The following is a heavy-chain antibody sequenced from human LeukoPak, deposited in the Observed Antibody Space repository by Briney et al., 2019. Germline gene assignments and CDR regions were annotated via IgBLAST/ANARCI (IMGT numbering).Heavy chain of an antibody. D-gene: IGHD6-13*01. V-gene: IGHV4-4*09. CDR1: GGSISSYY. Sequence: SETLSLTCTVSGGSISSYYWSWIRQPPGKGLEWIGYIYTSGSTNYNPSLKSRVTISVDTSKNQFSLKLSSVTAADTAVYYCARRSSWYGYYYMDVWGKGTTVTVSS. CDR3: ARRSSWYGYYYMDV. CDR2: IYTSGST. J-gene: IGHJ6*03.